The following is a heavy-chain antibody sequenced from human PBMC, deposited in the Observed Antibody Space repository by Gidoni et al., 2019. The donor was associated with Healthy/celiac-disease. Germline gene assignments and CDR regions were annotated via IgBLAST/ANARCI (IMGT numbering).Heavy chain of an antibody. J-gene: IGHJ5*02. CDR3: ARSSDYYGSGSYIAAGWFDP. Sequence: QVQLQESGPGLVKPSQTLSPTCTVSGGSISSGVYSRSWIRQPPGKGLEWIGYIYYSGSTYYNPSLKSRVTISVDTSKNQFSLKLSSVTAADTAVYYCARSSDYYGSGSYIAAGWFDPWGQGTLVTVSS. V-gene: IGHV4-30-4*01. CDR2: IYYSGST. D-gene: IGHD3-10*01. CDR1: GGSISSGVYS.